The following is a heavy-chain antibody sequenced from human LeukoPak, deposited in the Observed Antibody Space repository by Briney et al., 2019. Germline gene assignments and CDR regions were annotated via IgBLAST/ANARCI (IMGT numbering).Heavy chain of an antibody. CDR3: ARDGRAGSLFAY. CDR1: GGSFSSTSYY. Sequence: SETLSLTCTVSGGSFSSTSYYWGWIRQPPGKGLEWIGTIYSGSTYYNPSLKSRVTISVDTSKNQFSLKLSSVTAADTAVYYCARDGRAGSLFAYWGQGTLVTVSS. D-gene: IGHD6-19*01. J-gene: IGHJ4*02. V-gene: IGHV4-39*07. CDR2: IYSGST.